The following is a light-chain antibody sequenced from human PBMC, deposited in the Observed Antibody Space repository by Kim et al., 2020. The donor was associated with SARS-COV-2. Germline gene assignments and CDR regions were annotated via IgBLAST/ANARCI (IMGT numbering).Light chain of an antibody. CDR3: QQYGGSPIT. CDR2: DAS. Sequence: EIVLTQSPATLSLSPGERATLSCGASQSVSSNYLAWYQQKPGLAPRLLIYDASGRATGIPDRFSDSGSGTNFTLTISRLEPEDFAVYYCQQYGGSPITFGQGTRLEIK. CDR1: QSVSSNY. J-gene: IGKJ5*01. V-gene: IGKV3D-20*01.